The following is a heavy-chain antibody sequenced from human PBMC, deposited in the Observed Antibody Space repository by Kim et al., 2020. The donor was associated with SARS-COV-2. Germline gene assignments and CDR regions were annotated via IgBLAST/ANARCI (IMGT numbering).Heavy chain of an antibody. D-gene: IGHD5-12*01. Sequence: GESLKISCNGSGYSFTSYWIGWVRQMPGKGLEWMGIIYPGDSDTRYSPSFQGQVTISADKSISTAYLQWSSLKASDTAMYYCARPQDPKLLVAAFDIWGQGTMVTVSS. CDR3: ARPQDPKLLVAAFDI. CDR2: IYPGDSDT. V-gene: IGHV5-51*01. J-gene: IGHJ3*02. CDR1: GYSFTSYW.